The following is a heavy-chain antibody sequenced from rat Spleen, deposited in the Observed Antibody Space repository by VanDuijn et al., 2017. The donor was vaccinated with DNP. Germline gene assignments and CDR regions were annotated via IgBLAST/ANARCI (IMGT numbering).Heavy chain of an antibody. CDR1: GFTFSNFP. CDR3: ARPGTTGIPYYYFDY. D-gene: IGHD1-7*01. V-gene: IGHV5-46*01. CDR2: ITTSGGTT. Sequence: EVQLVESGGGLVQPGRSMKLSCAASGFTFSNFPMAWVRQAPTKGLEWVATITTSGGTTYCRDSVKGRFTISRDNAKNTQYLQMDSLRSEDTATYYCARPGTTGIPYYYFDYWGQGVMVTISS. J-gene: IGHJ2*01.